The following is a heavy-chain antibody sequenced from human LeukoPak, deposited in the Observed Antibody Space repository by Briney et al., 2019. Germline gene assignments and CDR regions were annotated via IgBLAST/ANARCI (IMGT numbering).Heavy chain of an antibody. J-gene: IGHJ4*02. CDR3: ARGSSGWSYYFDY. CDR1: GGSISSSSYY. D-gene: IGHD6-19*01. CDR2: IYCSGST. Sequence: SETLSLTCTVSGGSISSSSYYWGWIRQPPGKGLEWIGSIYCSGSTYYNPSLKSRVTISVDTSKNQFSLKLSSVTAADTAVYYCARGSSGWSYYFDYWGQGTLVTVSS. V-gene: IGHV4-39*01.